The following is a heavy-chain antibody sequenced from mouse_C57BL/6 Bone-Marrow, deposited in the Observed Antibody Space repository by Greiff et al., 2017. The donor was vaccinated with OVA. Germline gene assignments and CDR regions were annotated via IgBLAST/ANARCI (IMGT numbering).Heavy chain of an antibody. Sequence: VQLQQSGAELVRPGASVKLSCTASGFNIKDDYMHWVKQRPEQGLEWIGWIDPENGDTEYASKFQGKATITADPSSNTAYLQLSSLTSEDTAVYYWNTYYYGSSLAWFAYWGQGTLVTVSA. D-gene: IGHD1-1*01. V-gene: IGHV14-4*01. CDR1: GFNIKDDY. J-gene: IGHJ3*01. CDR3: NTYYYGSSLAWFAY. CDR2: IDPENGDT.